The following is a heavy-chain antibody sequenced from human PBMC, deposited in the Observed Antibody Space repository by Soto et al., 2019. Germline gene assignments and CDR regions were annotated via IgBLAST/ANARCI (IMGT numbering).Heavy chain of an antibody. CDR3: ARGDTATAALGLEQQLPYGGMNWFDP. D-gene: IGHD6-13*01. V-gene: IGHV4-34*01. Sequence: SETLSLTCAVYGGSFSGYYWSWIRQPPGKGLEWIGEINHSGSTNYNPSLKSRVTISVDTSKNQFSLKLSSVTAADTAVYYCARGDTATAALGLEQQLPYGGMNWFDPWGQGTLVTVSS. CDR2: INHSGST. J-gene: IGHJ5*02. CDR1: GGSFSGYY.